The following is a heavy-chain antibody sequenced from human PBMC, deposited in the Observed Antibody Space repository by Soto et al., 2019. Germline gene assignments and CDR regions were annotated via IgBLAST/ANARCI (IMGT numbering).Heavy chain of an antibody. CDR2: IMPIFGTP. CDR3: ARVHSSGIFYFVDP. CDR1: GGTFFSYF. J-gene: IGHJ5*02. D-gene: IGHD3-10*01. Sequence: SVEVSCKASGGTFFSYFISWLRQAPGQGLEWIGGIMPIFGTPNYAQKFRGRVTISADESTSTAYLELSSLTSDDTAVYCCARVHSSGIFYFVDPWGQGTLGNV. V-gene: IGHV1-69*13.